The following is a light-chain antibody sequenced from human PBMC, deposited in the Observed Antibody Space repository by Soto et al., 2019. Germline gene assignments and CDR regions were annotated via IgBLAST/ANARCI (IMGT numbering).Light chain of an antibody. V-gene: IGLV2-8*01. Sequence: QSALTQPPSASGSPGQSVTISCTGTSSDVGGYNYVSWYQQHPGNAPKLMIYEVNKRPSGVPDRFSGSKSGNTASLTVSGLQAEDEADYYCSSYAGTNNVLFGGGTQLTVL. CDR1: SSDVGGYNY. CDR3: SSYAGTNNVL. J-gene: IGLJ2*01. CDR2: EVN.